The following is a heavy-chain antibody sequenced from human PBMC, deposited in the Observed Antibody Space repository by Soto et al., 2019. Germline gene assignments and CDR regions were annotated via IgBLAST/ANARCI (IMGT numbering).Heavy chain of an antibody. J-gene: IGHJ4*02. D-gene: IGHD6-19*01. CDR1: GGSSSGYD. CDR3: ASLSSGTLRY. CDR2: IYYSGST. Sequence: WQFLCVTCTVAGGSSSGYDGSWIRQPTGKGLEWIGYIYYSGSTYCNPSLKSRVTISVDTSKNQFSLKLSSVTAADTAVYDGASLSSGTLRYRGQGSLDTVSS. V-gene: IGHV4-59*04.